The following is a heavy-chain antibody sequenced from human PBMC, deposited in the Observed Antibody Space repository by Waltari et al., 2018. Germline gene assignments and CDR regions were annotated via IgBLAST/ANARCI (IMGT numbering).Heavy chain of an antibody. D-gene: IGHD1-7*01. CDR2: IIPILGTA. V-gene: IGHV1-69*05. Sequence: QVQLVQSGAEVKKPGSSVKVSCKASGGTFSSYAISWVRQAPGQGLEWMGGIIPILGTANYAQKFQGRVTITTDASTSTAYMELSSLRSEDTAVYYCARLYTPRRYNWNYGRFDYWGQGTLVTVSS. J-gene: IGHJ4*02. CDR1: GGTFSSYA. CDR3: ARLYTPRRYNWNYGRFDY.